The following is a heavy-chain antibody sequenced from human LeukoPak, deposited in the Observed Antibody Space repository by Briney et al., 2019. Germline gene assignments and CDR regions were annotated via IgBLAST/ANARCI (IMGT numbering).Heavy chain of an antibody. CDR1: GFTFSSYA. V-gene: IGHV3-23*01. J-gene: IGHJ6*02. CDR3: ARSGRIWYYYGMDV. D-gene: IGHD1-26*01. Sequence: PGGSLRLSCAASGFTFSSYAMSWVRQAPGKGLEWVSAISGSGGSTYYADSVKGRFTISRDNSKNTLYLQMNSLRAEDTAVYYCARSGRIWYYYGMDVWGQGTTVTVSS. CDR2: ISGSGGST.